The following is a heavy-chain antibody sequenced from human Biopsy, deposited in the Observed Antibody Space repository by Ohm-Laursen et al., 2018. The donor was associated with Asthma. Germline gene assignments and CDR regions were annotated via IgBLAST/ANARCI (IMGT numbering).Heavy chain of an antibody. V-gene: IGHV7-4-1*02. Sequence: ASVKVSCKASGYTVTRYAITWVRQAPGQGLEWMGWINTNTGNPTYAQGFTGRFVFSLDTSVNTAHLQINSLKAEDTAVYYCARMISYYHEMRAPFFDYWGQGTLVTVSS. D-gene: IGHD3-22*01. CDR2: INTNTGNP. CDR3: ARMISYYHEMRAPFFDY. CDR1: GYTVTRYA. J-gene: IGHJ4*02.